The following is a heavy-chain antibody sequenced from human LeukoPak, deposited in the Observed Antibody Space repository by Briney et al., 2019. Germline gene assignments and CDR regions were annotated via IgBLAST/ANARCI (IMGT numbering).Heavy chain of an antibody. V-gene: IGHV1-24*01. Sequence: ASVKVSCKVSGYTLTELSTHWVRQAPGKGLEWMGGFDPEDGETIYAQKFQGRVTMTTDTSTSTAYMELRSLRSDDTAVYYCARGDHYDTHYHGDYWGQGTLVTVSS. D-gene: IGHD3-22*01. CDR1: GYTLTELS. CDR3: ARGDHYDTHYHGDY. CDR2: FDPEDGET. J-gene: IGHJ4*02.